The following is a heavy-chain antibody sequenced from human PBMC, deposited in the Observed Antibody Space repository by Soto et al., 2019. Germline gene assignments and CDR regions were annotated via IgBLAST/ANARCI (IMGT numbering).Heavy chain of an antibody. Sequence: QVQLVESGGGVVQPGRSLRLSCAASGFTFSSYGMHWVRQAPGKGLEWVAVISYDGGSKYYADSVKGRFTISRDNSKNTLYLQMNSLRAEDTAVYYCAKGYLVMGGDYFDYWGQGTLVTVSS. CDR1: GFTFSSYG. J-gene: IGHJ4*02. V-gene: IGHV3-30*18. CDR3: AKGYLVMGGDYFDY. CDR2: ISYDGGSK. D-gene: IGHD3-16*01.